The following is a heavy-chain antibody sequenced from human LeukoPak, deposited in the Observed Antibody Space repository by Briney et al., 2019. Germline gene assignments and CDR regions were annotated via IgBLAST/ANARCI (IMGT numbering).Heavy chain of an antibody. CDR1: GGSISSSSYY. V-gene: IGHV4-39*07. D-gene: IGHD1-1*01. CDR2: IYYSGST. Sequence: SETLSLICTVSGGSISSSSYYWGWIRQPPGKGLEWIGSIYYSGSTYYNPSLKSRVTISVDTSKNQFSLKLSSVTAADTAVYYCARGTIDHPINDAYYYYMDVWGKGTTVTVSS. CDR3: ARGTIDHPINDAYYYYMDV. J-gene: IGHJ6*03.